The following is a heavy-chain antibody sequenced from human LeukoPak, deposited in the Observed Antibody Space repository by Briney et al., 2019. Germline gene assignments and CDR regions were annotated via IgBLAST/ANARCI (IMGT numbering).Heavy chain of an antibody. CDR2: IKQDGSEK. CDR3: ARGGYSSSWYGPFDY. D-gene: IGHD6-13*01. V-gene: IGHV3-7*01. Sequence: GGSLRLSCAASGFTFSGYGMHWVRQAPGKGLEWVANIKQDGSEKYYVDSVKGRFTISRDNAKNSLYLQMNSLRAEDTAVYYCARGGYSSSWYGPFDYWGQGTLVTVSS. CDR1: GFTFSGYG. J-gene: IGHJ4*02.